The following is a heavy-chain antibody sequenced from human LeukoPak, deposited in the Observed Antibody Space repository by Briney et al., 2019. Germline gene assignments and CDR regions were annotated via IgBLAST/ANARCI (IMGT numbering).Heavy chain of an antibody. CDR1: GYTFTGYH. D-gene: IGHD2-15*01. V-gene: IGHV1-2*02. CDR2: INPNSGGT. CDR3: ARERTLTSCYDY. Sequence: ASVKLSSKASGYTFTGYHMHWVRQAPGQGLEWMGWINPNSGGTSYAQKFQGRVTMTRDTSISTAYMELSRLRSDDTAVYYCARERTLTSCYDYWGQGTLATVSS. J-gene: IGHJ4*02.